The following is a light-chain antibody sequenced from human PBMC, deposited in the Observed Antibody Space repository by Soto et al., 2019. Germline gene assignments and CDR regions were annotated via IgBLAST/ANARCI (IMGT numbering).Light chain of an antibody. CDR1: SSNIGSNY. J-gene: IGLJ2*01. V-gene: IGLV1-47*01. CDR2: RNN. CDR3: AAWDDSLSGYVV. Sequence: QSVLTQPPSASGTPGQRVTISCSGSSSNIGSNYVYWYQQLPGTAPKLLIYRNNQRPSGVPDRFSGSKSGTSPSLAISGLRSEDEADYYCAAWDDSLSGYVVFGGGTQLTVL.